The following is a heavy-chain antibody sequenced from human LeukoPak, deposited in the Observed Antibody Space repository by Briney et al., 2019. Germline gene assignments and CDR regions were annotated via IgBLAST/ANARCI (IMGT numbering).Heavy chain of an antibody. CDR3: ARLPGGY. J-gene: IGHJ4*02. V-gene: IGHV4-39*01. CDR1: GGSLSSTSSY. D-gene: IGHD1-26*01. Sequence: SETLSLTCTVSGGSLSSTSSYWGWIRQPPGKGLEWIGYIHYGGNTNYNPSLKSRVTISFDTSKNQFSLNLISATAADTAVYYCARLPGGYWGQGTLVIVSS. CDR2: IHYGGNT.